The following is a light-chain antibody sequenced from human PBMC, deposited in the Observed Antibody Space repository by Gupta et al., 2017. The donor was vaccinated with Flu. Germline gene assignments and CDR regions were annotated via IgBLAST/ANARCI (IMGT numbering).Light chain of an antibody. CDR1: SSNIGAGYD. V-gene: IGLV1-40*01. Sequence: QSVLTQPPSVSGAPGQRVTISCTGSSSNIGAGYDIHWYQQLPGTAPKLLISRNSNRTSGVPDRCSCDTACNYASLVTTGRKAEDDADDYCPYYDNSMSGYGVFGGGTKLTVL. J-gene: IGLJ3*02. CDR3: PYYDNSMSGYGV. CDR2: RNS.